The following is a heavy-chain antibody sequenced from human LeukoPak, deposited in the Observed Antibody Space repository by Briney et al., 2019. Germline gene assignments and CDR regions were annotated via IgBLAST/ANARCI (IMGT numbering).Heavy chain of an antibody. CDR3: ARVTLGYSSGWSMGSFDY. V-gene: IGHV1-2*02. J-gene: IGHJ4*02. CDR2: INPNSGGT. Sequence: ASVKVSCKASGYTFTGYYMHWVRQAPGQGLEWMGWINPNSGGTNYAQKFQGRVTMTRDTSISTAYMELSRLRSDDTAVYYCARVTLGYSSGWSMGSFDYWGQGTLVTVSS. CDR1: GYTFTGYY. D-gene: IGHD6-19*01.